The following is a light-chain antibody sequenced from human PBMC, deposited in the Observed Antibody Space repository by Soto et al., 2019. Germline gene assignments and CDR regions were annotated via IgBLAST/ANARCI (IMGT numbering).Light chain of an antibody. V-gene: IGKV1-5*01. Sequence: DIQMTQSPSTLSASVGDIVTITCRASQGISRWLAWYQQKPGKAPKLLIYDASSLQSGVQSRFSGSGSGTEFTLTISSLQPDDFATYYCQQYNSYSTFGQGTKVEIK. CDR2: DAS. CDR3: QQYNSYST. J-gene: IGKJ1*01. CDR1: QGISRW.